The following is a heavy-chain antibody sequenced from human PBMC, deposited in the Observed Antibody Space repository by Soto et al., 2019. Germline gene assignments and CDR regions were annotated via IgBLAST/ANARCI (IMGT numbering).Heavy chain of an antibody. D-gene: IGHD6-6*01. CDR1: GGSISSYY. V-gene: IGHV4-59*08. J-gene: IGHJ4*02. Sequence: SETLSLTCTASGGSISSYYWSWIRQPPGKGLEWIGYIYYSGSTNYNPSLKSRVTISVDTSKNQFSLKLSSVTAADTAVYYCARHRVRIAATSDFDYWGQGTLVTVSS. CDR3: ARHRVRIAATSDFDY. CDR2: IYYSGST.